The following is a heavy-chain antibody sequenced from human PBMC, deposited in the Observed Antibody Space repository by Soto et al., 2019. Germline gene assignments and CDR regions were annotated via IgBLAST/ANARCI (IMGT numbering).Heavy chain of an antibody. CDR1: QLCMRPAHT. V-gene: IGHV4-38-2*02. CDR2: VYHGAKT. D-gene: IGHD2-15*01. J-gene: IGHJ3*01. Sequence: SETLLLTCAASQLCMRPAHTRRRRRRSPGTRREWIGSVYHGAKTDSNPSLKSRVSISIDLYKNQFSLKLTSVTAADTAEYYCARERWYDAFNVWGQGTVVTVS. CDR3: ARERWYDAFNV.